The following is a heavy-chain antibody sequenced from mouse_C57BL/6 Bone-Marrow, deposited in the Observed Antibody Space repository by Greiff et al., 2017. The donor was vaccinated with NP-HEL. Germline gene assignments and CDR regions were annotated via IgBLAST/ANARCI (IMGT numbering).Heavy chain of an antibody. V-gene: IGHV1-26*01. Sequence: VQLQQSGPELVKPGASVKISCKASGYTFNDYYMNWVKQSHGKSLEWIGDINPNNGGTSYNQKFTGKATLTVDKSSSPAYMELRSLTSEYSAVYYCARKAWYFDYWGQGTTLTVSS. CDR1: GYTFNDYY. J-gene: IGHJ2*01. CDR3: ARKAWYFDY. CDR2: INPNNGGT.